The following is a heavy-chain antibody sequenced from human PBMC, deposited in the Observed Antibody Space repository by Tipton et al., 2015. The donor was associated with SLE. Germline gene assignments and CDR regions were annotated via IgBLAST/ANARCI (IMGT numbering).Heavy chain of an antibody. V-gene: IGHV4-39*07. CDR1: GGSISSSSFY. CDR2: MYFSGST. D-gene: IGHD1-1*01. Sequence: TLSLTCTVSGGSISSSSFYWGWIRQPPGKGLEWIGSMYFSGSTYYNPSLKSRVTLSLDTSKNQFSLKLSSVTAADTAVYYCARQDRGYSPGKDFFDFWGQGILVTVSS. J-gene: IGHJ4*02. CDR3: ARQDRGYSPGKDFFDF.